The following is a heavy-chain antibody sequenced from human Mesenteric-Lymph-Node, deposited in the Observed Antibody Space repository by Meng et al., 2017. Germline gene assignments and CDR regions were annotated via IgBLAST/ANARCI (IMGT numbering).Heavy chain of an antibody. V-gene: IGHV4-31*03. D-gene: IGHD5-18*01. Sequence: QVQLQESGPGLVQPSQTLSLTCTVSGYSISSGGFYWNWICQHPGKGLEWIGNIYYTGSTYYNPPLKSRVAISVDTSKNQFSLKLSSVTAADSAVYYCARGGDTAIYDSWGEGTLVTVSS. J-gene: IGHJ4*02. CDR3: ARGGDTAIYDS. CDR2: IYYTGST. CDR1: GYSISSGGFY.